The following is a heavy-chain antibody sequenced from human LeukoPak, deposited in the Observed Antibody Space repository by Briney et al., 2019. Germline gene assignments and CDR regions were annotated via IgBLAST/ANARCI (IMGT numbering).Heavy chain of an antibody. CDR2: MNPNSGNT. CDR3: ATSLTPSGWYRSLTPYYYYYMDV. J-gene: IGHJ6*03. D-gene: IGHD6-19*01. V-gene: IGHV1-8*01. CDR1: GYTLTSYD. Sequence: ASVEVSCKASGYTLTSYDINWVRQATGQGLEWMGWMNPNSGNTGYAQKFQGRVTMTRNTSISTAYMELSSLRSEDTAVYYCATSLTPSGWYRSLTPYYYYYMDVWGKGTTVTVSS.